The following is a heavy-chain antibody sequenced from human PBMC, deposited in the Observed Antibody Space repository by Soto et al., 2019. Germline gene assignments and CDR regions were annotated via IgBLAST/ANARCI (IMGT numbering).Heavy chain of an antibody. J-gene: IGHJ4*02. Sequence: ASVKVSCNAYGYTFTSYDIYWVRQATGQGLEWMGWMNPNTGNSAYAHKFQGRVTMTRDTSISTAHMELSSLRTADTAVYYCARRAETNGWNGFGADKYYFDFWGQGTLVTVSS. CDR1: GYTFTSYD. D-gene: IGHD1-1*01. V-gene: IGHV1-8*01. CDR3: ARRAETNGWNGFGADKYYFDF. CDR2: MNPNTGNS.